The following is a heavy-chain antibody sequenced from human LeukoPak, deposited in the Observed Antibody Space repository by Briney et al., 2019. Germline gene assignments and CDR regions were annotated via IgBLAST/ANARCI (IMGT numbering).Heavy chain of an antibody. Sequence: SMKVSCKASGGTFSSYAISWVRQAPGQGLEWMGRIIPILGIANYAQKFQGRVTITADKSTSTAYMELSSLRSEDTAVYYCARVFGRESNAGDIWGQGTMVTVSS. CDR1: GGTFSSYA. J-gene: IGHJ3*02. D-gene: IGHD3-10*01. CDR2: IIPILGIA. CDR3: ARVFGRESNAGDI. V-gene: IGHV1-69*04.